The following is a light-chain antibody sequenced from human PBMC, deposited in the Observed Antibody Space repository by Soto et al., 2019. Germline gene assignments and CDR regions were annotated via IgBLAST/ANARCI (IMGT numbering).Light chain of an antibody. CDR1: QSISGY. J-gene: IGKJ5*01. Sequence: DIQMNQSPSSLSAYVGDRVTITCRASQSISGYLNWYQQKPGKAPKLLIYAASSLQSGVPSRFSGSGSGTDFTLTISSLQPEDFATYHCQQGYTTPITFGQGTRLEIK. V-gene: IGKV1-39*01. CDR3: QQGYTTPIT. CDR2: AAS.